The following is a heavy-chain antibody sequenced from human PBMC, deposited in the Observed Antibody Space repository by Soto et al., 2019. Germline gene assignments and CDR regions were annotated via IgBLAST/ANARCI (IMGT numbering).Heavy chain of an antibody. CDR3: ARGIAARFDY. D-gene: IGHD6-6*01. J-gene: IGHJ4*02. V-gene: IGHV4-34*01. Sequence: QVQLQQWGAGLLKPSETLSLTCAVYGGSFSGYYWSWIRQPPGKGLEWIGEINHSGSTNYNPSLKSRVTISVDTSKTQFSLKLSSVTAADTAVYYCARGIAARFDYWGQGTLVTVSS. CDR2: INHSGST. CDR1: GGSFSGYY.